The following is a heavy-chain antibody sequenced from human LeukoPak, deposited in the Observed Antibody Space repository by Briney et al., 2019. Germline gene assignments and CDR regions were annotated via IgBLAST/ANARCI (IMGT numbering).Heavy chain of an antibody. D-gene: IGHD3-10*01. CDR3: ARVAWGQYASGRNTYLDL. Sequence: SETLSLTCVVSGDSITSNYWSWIRQPPGKGLEYIGNIYYSGRVNYNPSLKSRVSISLDTSKNQFSVRQRSVSAADTAVYYCARVAWGQYASGRNTYLDLWGRGTLVSVSS. CDR1: GDSITSNY. J-gene: IGHJ2*01. V-gene: IGHV4-59*01. CDR2: IYYSGRV.